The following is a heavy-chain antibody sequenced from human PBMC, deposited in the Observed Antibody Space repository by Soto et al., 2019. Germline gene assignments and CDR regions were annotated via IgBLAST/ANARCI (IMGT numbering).Heavy chain of an antibody. D-gene: IGHD2-15*01. CDR1: GFTFSDYY. CDR2: ISSSGSTI. J-gene: IGHJ4*02. Sequence: PGGSLRLSCAASGFTFSDYYMSWIRQAPGKGLEWVSYISSSGSTIYYADSVKGRFTISRDNAKNSLYLQMNSLRAEDTAVYYCARDLRYCSGGSCYGYFDYWGQGTLVTVPQ. V-gene: IGHV3-11*01. CDR3: ARDLRYCSGGSCYGYFDY.